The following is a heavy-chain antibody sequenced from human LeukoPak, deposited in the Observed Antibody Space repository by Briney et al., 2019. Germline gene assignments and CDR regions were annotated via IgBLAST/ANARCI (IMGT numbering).Heavy chain of an antibody. Sequence: GGSLRLSCAASGFTVSSNYMSWVRQAPGKGLEWVSIIYSGGSTFYADSVKGRFTISRDNSKNTPYLQMNSLRAEDTAVCYCARGGSYLSAFDIWGQGTMVTVSS. CDR2: IYSGGST. CDR1: GFTVSSNY. CDR3: ARGGSYLSAFDI. J-gene: IGHJ3*02. D-gene: IGHD1-26*01. V-gene: IGHV3-53*01.